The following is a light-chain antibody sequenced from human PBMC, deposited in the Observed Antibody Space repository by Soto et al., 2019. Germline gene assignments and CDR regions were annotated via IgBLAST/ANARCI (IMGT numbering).Light chain of an antibody. CDR2: DAS. V-gene: IGKV1-5*01. CDR3: QQYGTSPRT. Sequence: DIQMTQSPSTLSASVGDGVTITCRASQRISTWLAWYQQKPGKAPKLLISDASSLETGVPSRFSGSGSGTEFTLTISRLEPEDFAVYYCQQYGTSPRTFGQGTKVDIK. CDR1: QRISTW. J-gene: IGKJ1*01.